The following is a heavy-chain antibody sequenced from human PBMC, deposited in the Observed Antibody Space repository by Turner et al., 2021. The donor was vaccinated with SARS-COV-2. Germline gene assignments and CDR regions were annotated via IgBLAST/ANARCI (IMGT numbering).Heavy chain of an antibody. V-gene: IGHV3-9*01. Sequence: EVQLVESGGGLVQPVRSLRLSCAASGFTFDDYAMHWVRQAPGKGLEWVSGINWNGDSTGYADSVKGRFTISRDNAKNSLYLQMNSLRAEDTALDHCARGTGATDYWGQGTLVTVSS. CDR3: ARGTGATDY. D-gene: IGHD1-26*01. CDR2: INWNGDST. J-gene: IGHJ4*02. CDR1: GFTFDDYA.